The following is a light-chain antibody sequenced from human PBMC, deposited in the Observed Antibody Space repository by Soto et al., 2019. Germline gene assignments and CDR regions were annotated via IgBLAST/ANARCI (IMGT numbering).Light chain of an antibody. CDR3: QQYHNSLWT. CDR2: GAS. J-gene: IGKJ1*01. Sequence: EIVMTQSPATLSVSPGEGATLSCGASQSVSSKLAWYQQKPGQAPRLLIYGASTRATGIPARFSGSGSGTDFTLTISRLEPEDFAVYYCQQYHNSLWTFGQGTKGDI. CDR1: QSVSSK. V-gene: IGKV3-15*01.